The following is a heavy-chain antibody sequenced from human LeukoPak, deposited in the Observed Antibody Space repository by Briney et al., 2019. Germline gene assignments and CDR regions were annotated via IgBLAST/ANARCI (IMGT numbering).Heavy chain of an antibody. V-gene: IGHV6-1*01. J-gene: IGHJ5*02. CDR1: GDSVSSYSAA. CDR3: ARVWGSSGNWFDA. CDR2: TYYKSKWYN. D-gene: IGHD1-26*01. Sequence: SQTLSLTCAISGDSVSSYSAALNWIRQSLSRGLEWLVRTYYKSKWYNDYAVSVKSRITINSDTSKNQFSLQLNSVTPEDTAVYYCARVWGSSGNWFDAWGQGTLVTVSS.